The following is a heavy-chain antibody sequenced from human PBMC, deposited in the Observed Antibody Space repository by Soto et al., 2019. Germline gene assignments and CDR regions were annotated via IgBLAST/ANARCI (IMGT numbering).Heavy chain of an antibody. D-gene: IGHD6-13*01. Sequence: SETLSLTCTVSGGSISSYYWSWIRQPPGKGLEWIGYIYYSGSTNYNPSLKSRVTISVDTSKNQFSLKLSSVTAADTAVYYCASDSLRAAAGKGTNWFAPWGKGTLVTVSS. V-gene: IGHV4-59*01. J-gene: IGHJ5*02. CDR1: GGSISSYY. CDR3: ASDSLRAAAGKGTNWFAP. CDR2: IYYSGST.